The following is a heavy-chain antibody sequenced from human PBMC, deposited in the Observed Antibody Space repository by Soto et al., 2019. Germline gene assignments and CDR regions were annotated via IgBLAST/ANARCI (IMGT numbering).Heavy chain of an antibody. Sequence: GGSLRLSXAASGFTFSSYAMSWVRQAPGKGLEWVSAISGSGGSTYYADSVKGRFTISRDNSKNTLYLQMNSLRAEDTAVYYCAKDGGYCSGGSCYSPYYYYGMDVWGQGTTVTVSS. D-gene: IGHD2-15*01. CDR3: AKDGGYCSGGSCYSPYYYYGMDV. CDR2: ISGSGGST. V-gene: IGHV3-23*01. J-gene: IGHJ6*02. CDR1: GFTFSSYA.